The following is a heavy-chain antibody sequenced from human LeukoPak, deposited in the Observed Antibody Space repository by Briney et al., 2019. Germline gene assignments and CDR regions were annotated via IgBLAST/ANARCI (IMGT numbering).Heavy chain of an antibody. CDR2: ISSSSSYT. V-gene: IGHV3-11*06. D-gene: IGHD3-22*01. J-gene: IGHJ4*02. Sequence: PGGSLRLSCAASGFTFSDYYMSWIRQAPGKGLEGVSYISSSSSYTNYADSVKGRFTISRDNAKNSLYLQMNSRRAEDTAVYYCARDLYYDSSGYYDYWGQGTLVTVSS. CDR3: ARDLYYDSSGYYDY. CDR1: GFTFSDYY.